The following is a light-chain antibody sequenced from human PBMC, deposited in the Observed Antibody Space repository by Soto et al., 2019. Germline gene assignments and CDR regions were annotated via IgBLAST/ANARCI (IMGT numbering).Light chain of an antibody. CDR2: EVS. CDR1: SSDVGGYDS. V-gene: IGLV2-8*01. J-gene: IGLJ1*01. Sequence: QSALTQPPSASGSPGQSVTISCTGTSSDVGGYDSVSWYQQYPGKAPKLMIYEVSRRPSGVPDRFSGSKSGNTASLTVSGLQAEDEADYYCNSYAGSNNPDVFGTGTKVTVL. CDR3: NSYAGSNNPDV.